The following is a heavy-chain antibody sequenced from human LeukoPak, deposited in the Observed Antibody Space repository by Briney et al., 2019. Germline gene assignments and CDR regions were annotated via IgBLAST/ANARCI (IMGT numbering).Heavy chain of an antibody. V-gene: IGHV1-69*01. CDR3: ARDPGHSSGWYNFDY. J-gene: IGHJ4*02. CDR1: GGTFSSCG. Sequence: GASVRVSCKASGGTFSSCGIIWVRQAPGQGLEWMGGIIPLFGTTTYAQKFQGRVTITADESTSTAYMELSSLRSDDTAVYYCARDPGHSSGWYNFDYWGQGTLVTVSS. CDR2: IIPLFGTT. D-gene: IGHD6-19*01.